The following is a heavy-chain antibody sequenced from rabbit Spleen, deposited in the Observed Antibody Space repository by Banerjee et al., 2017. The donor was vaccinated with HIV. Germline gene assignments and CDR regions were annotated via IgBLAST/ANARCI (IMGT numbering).Heavy chain of an antibody. CDR3: ARETSSGWGIVSFYFNL. J-gene: IGHJ4*01. CDR1: GFSFSSRYY. D-gene: IGHD4-1*01. CDR2: ISSGSSGDT. V-gene: IGHV1S40*01. Sequence: QSLEESGGDLVKPGASLTLTCTASGFSFSSRYYMCRVRQAPGKGLEWIACISSGSSGDTYYASWAKGRFTISKTSSTTVTLQMTSLTAADTATYFCARETSSGWGIVSFYFNLWGPGTLVTVS.